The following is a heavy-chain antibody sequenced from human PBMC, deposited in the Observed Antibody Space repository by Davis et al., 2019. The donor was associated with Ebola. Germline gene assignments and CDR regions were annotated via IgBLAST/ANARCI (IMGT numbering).Heavy chain of an antibody. D-gene: IGHD3-22*01. J-gene: IGHJ4*02. CDR2: AYHSGAT. V-gene: IGHV4-4*02. CDR1: GDSISSRNW. Sequence: SETLSLTCAVSGDSISSRNWWSWVRQSAGKGLEWIGEAYHSGATNYNPSLKGRVTLSMDKSKNQFSLKLNSVTAADTAIYYCARDYYDSNGYLYYFDSWGQGTLVTVSS. CDR3: ARDYYDSNGYLYYFDS.